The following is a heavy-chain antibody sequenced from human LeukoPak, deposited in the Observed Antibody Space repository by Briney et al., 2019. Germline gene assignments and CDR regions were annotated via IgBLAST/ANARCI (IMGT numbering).Heavy chain of an antibody. Sequence: SETLSLTCTVSGGSINSYYWSWIRQPPGKGLEWIGYIYYSGSTNYNPSLKSRVTISADTSKNQFSLKLSSVTAADTAVYYCARVRRGYPYYYYYYMDVWGKGTTVTISS. CDR3: ARVRRGYPYYYYYYMDV. CDR2: IYYSGST. V-gene: IGHV4-59*01. CDR1: GGSINSYY. D-gene: IGHD3-22*01. J-gene: IGHJ6*03.